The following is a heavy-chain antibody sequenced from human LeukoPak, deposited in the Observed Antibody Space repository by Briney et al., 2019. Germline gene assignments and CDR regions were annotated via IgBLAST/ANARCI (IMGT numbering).Heavy chain of an antibody. Sequence: GASVKVSCKASGYTFTGYYMHWVRQAPGQGLEWMGWINPNSGGTNYAQKFQGRVTMTRDTSKNQFSLKLSSVTAADTAVYYCARDVMGAKGPDYWGQGTLVTVSS. CDR3: ARDVMGAKGPDY. D-gene: IGHD1-26*01. V-gene: IGHV1-2*02. CDR1: GYTFTGYY. CDR2: INPNSGGT. J-gene: IGHJ4*02.